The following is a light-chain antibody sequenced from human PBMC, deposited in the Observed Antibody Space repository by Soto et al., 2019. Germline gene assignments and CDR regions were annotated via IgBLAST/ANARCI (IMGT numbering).Light chain of an antibody. Sequence: EIVLTQSPGTLSLSPGERATLSCRASQSVTKSLAWYQQKPGQAPRLLIYGASSRATGIPDRFSGSGSGTDFTLTISRLEPEDFAVYYCHQYDSWTFGQGTKVDIK. CDR2: GAS. J-gene: IGKJ1*01. CDR1: QSVTKS. V-gene: IGKV3-20*01. CDR3: HQYDSWT.